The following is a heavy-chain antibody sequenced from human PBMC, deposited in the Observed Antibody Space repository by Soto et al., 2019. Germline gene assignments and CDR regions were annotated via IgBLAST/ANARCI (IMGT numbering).Heavy chain of an antibody. D-gene: IGHD1-26*01. Sequence: PGGSLRLSCAASGFTFSSYAMSLVRQAPGKGLEWVSGISASGGRTYYADSVKGRFTISRDNSKNTMYLQMNSLRVEDTAVYKCAKDWDLLRAFDLWGQGTMVTVSS. CDR1: GFTFSSYA. CDR3: AKDWDLLRAFDL. CDR2: ISASGGRT. J-gene: IGHJ3*01. V-gene: IGHV3-23*01.